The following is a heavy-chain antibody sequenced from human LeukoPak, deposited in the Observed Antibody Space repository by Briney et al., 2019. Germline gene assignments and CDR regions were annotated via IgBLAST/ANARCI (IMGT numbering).Heavy chain of an antibody. CDR2: IYSGGST. J-gene: IGHJ6*02. CDR1: GFTVSSNY. Sequence: GGSLRPSCAASGFTVSSNYMSWVRQAPGKGLEWVSVIYSGGSTYYADSVKGRFTISRDNSKNTLYLQMNSLRAEDTAVYYCAKDLVLRFLEWLSPYGMDVWGQGTTVTVSS. CDR3: AKDLVLRFLEWLSPYGMDV. V-gene: IGHV3-53*01. D-gene: IGHD3-3*01.